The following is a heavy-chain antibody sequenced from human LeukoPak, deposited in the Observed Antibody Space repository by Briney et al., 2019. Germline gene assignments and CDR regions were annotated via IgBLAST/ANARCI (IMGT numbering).Heavy chain of an antibody. Sequence: PGGSLRLSCPASGFTFSSYSMNWVRQAPGKGLEWVSSISSSSSYIYYADSVKGRFTISRDNAKNSLYLQMNSLRAEDTAVYYCARGYSSSWSDAFAIWGQWTMVTVSS. CDR2: ISSSSSYI. CDR3: ARGYSSSWSDAFAI. J-gene: IGHJ3*02. D-gene: IGHD6-13*01. CDR1: GFTFSSYS. V-gene: IGHV3-21*01.